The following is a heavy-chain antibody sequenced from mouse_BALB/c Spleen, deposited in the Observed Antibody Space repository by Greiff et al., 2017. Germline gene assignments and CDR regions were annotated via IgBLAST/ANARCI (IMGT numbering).Heavy chain of an antibody. CDR2: IRSKSNNYAT. D-gene: IGHD2-14*01. Sequence: EVKLVESGGGLVQPKGSLKLSCAASGFTFNTYAMNWVRQAPGKGLEWVARIRSKSNNYATYYADSVKDRFTISRVDSQNMLYLEMNNLKTEDTAMYYCERQDYRYDGFAYWGQGTLVTVSA. J-gene: IGHJ3*01. V-gene: IGHV10-1*02. CDR3: ERQDYRYDGFAY. CDR1: GFTFNTYA.